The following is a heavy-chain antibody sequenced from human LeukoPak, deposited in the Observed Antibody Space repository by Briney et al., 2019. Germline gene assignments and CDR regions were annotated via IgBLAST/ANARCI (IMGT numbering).Heavy chain of an antibody. D-gene: IGHD3-10*01. J-gene: IGHJ4*02. Sequence: GGSLRLSCAASGFTFSSYAMHWVRQAPGKGLEWVAFISYDGTNKYYADSVKGRFAISRDNSENTVYLQMNSLRAGDTAVYYCAREHYYGSGSYPNYWGQGTLVTVSS. CDR3: AREHYYGSGSYPNY. V-gene: IGHV3-30*09. CDR1: GFTFSSYA. CDR2: ISYDGTNK.